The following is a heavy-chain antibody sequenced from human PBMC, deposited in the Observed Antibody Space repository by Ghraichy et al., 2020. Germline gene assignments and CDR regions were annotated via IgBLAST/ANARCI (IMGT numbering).Heavy chain of an antibody. CDR3: ASQGLYDSSGYYPNLFDY. CDR2: INPSGGST. J-gene: IGHJ4*02. Sequence: ASVKVSCKASGYTFTSYYMHWVRQAPGQGLEWMGIINPSGGSTSYAQKFQGRVTMTRDTSTSTVYMELSSLRSEDTAVYYCASQGLYDSSGYYPNLFDYWGQGTLVTVSS. D-gene: IGHD3-22*01. CDR1: GYTFTSYY. V-gene: IGHV1-46*01.